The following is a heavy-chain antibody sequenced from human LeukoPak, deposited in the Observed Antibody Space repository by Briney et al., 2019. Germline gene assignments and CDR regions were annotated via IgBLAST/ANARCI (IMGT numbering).Heavy chain of an antibody. CDR2: ISGSGGST. Sequence: GGSLRLSCAASGFTFSSYGMSWVRQAPGKGLEWVSAISGSGGSTYYADSVKGRFTISRDNSKNTLYLQMNSLRAEDTAVYYCAKDGRRFTVVTRAFDYWGQGTLVTVSS. CDR1: GFTFSSYG. J-gene: IGHJ4*02. CDR3: AKDGRRFTVVTRAFDY. V-gene: IGHV3-23*01. D-gene: IGHD4-23*01.